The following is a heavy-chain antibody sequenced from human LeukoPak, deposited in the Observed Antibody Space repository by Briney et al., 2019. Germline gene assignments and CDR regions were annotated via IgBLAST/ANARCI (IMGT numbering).Heavy chain of an antibody. D-gene: IGHD2-21*01. J-gene: IGHJ1*01. Sequence: GGSLRLSCAASGFTFDNYAMHWVRQVPGKGLEWVSGISWNRNSIDYADSVKGRFTISRDNAKNSLYLEMNSLRAEDMAFYYCVKVSYSSAGAEYFHLWGQGTLVTVSS. CDR3: VKVSYSSAGAEYFHL. CDR2: ISWNRNSI. CDR1: GFTFDNYA. V-gene: IGHV3-9*03.